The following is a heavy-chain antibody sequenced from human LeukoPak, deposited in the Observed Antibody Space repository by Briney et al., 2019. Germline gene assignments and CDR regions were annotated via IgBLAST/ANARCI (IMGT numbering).Heavy chain of an antibody. Sequence: GGSLRLSCAASGFTFSSYWMSWVRQAPGKGLEWVAHIKQDGSEKYYVDSVKGRFTISRDNAKNSLYLQMNSLRAEDTAVYYCARRGVYSSSWYGDYWGQGALVTVSS. J-gene: IGHJ4*02. CDR2: IKQDGSEK. CDR1: GFTFSSYW. CDR3: ARRGVYSSSWYGDY. V-gene: IGHV3-7*01. D-gene: IGHD6-13*01.